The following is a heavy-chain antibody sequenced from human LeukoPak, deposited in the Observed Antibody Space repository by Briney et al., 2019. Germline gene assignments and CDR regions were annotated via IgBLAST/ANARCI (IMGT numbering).Heavy chain of an antibody. CDR2: ISYDGSNK. CDR3: ARAPYGRPPDY. D-gene: IGHD4-17*01. V-gene: IGHV3-30*04. J-gene: IGHJ4*02. Sequence: GGSLRLSCAASGFTFSSYAMHWVRQAPGKGLEWVAVISYDGSNKYYADSVKGRFTISRDNSKNTLYLQMNSHRAEDTAVYYCARAPYGRPPDYWGQGTLVTVSS. CDR1: GFTFSSYA.